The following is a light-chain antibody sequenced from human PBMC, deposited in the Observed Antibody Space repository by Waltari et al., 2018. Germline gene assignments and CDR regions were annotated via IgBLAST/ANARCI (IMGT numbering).Light chain of an antibody. CDR3: MQALQIPWT. CDR2: AAS. J-gene: IGKJ1*01. CDR1: QSISSY. Sequence: DIQMTQSPSSLSASVGDRVTITCRASQSISSYLNWYQQKPGKAPKLLIYAASSLQSGVPSRFGGSGSGTDFTLKISRVEAEDVGVYYCMQALQIPWTFGQGTKVEIK. V-gene: IGKV1-39*01.